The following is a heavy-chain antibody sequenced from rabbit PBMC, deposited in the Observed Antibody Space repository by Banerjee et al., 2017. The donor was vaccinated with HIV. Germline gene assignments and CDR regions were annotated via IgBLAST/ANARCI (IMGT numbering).Heavy chain of an antibody. Sequence: QEHLEESGGDLVKPEGTLTLTCKASGIDFSSSYYMCWVRQAPGKGLEWIGCIYAGSSGSTYYASWAKGRFTISKTSSTTVALQMTSLTAADTATYLCARDLAGVIGWNFNLWGPGTLVTVS. D-gene: IGHD4-1*01. CDR2: IYAGSSGST. V-gene: IGHV1S45*01. CDR1: GIDFSSSYY. J-gene: IGHJ4*01. CDR3: ARDLAGVIGWNFNL.